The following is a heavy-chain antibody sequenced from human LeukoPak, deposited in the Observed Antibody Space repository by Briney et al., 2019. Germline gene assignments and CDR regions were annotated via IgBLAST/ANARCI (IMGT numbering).Heavy chain of an antibody. CDR3: ARDSPAARGSAY. D-gene: IGHD6-25*01. V-gene: IGHV4-61*01. Sequence: ETLSLTCTVSGDSVSNNNYYWSWMRQPPGKGLEYIGYIYYSGSTNYNPSLKSRVTLLIDTSKNQFSLKLTSVTAADTAVYYCARDSPAARGSAYWGRGTLATVS. CDR2: IYYSGST. CDR1: GDSVSNNNYY. J-gene: IGHJ4*02.